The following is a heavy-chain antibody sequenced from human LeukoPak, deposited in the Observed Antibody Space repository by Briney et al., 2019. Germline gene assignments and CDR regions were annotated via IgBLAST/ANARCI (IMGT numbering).Heavy chain of an antibody. V-gene: IGHV4-61*02. CDR1: GGSISSGSYY. CDR2: IYTSGST. J-gene: IGHJ2*01. CDR3: ARVYYSSSYDYWYFDL. Sequence: SSETLSLTCTVSGGSISSGSYYWSWIRQPGGKGLEWIGRIYTSGSTNYNPSLKSRVTISVDTSKNQFSLKLSSVTAADTAVYYCARVYYSSSYDYWYFDLWGRGTLVTVSS. D-gene: IGHD6-13*01.